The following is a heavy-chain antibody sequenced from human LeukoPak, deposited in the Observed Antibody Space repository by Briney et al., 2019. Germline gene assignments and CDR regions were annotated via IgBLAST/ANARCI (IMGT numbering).Heavy chain of an antibody. V-gene: IGHV1-8*01. CDR1: GCDFSSFD. J-gene: IGHJ6*02. CDR2: VNPNNGNT. Sequence: ASVKVSCKASGCDFSSFDVNWVRQAPGQGLEWMGWVNPNNGNTGYAQKFQGRVAMTRNTSISTAYMELSSLRSEDTAVYYCARGSVFTMIVVVKHYYYYGMDVWGQGTTVTVSS. D-gene: IGHD3-22*01. CDR3: ARGSVFTMIVVVKHYYYYGMDV.